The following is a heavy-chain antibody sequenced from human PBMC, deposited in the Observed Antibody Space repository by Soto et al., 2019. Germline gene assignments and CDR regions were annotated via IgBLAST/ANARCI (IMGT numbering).Heavy chain of an antibody. CDR1: GGSFSGYY. J-gene: IGHJ4*02. CDR2: INHRGST. V-gene: IGHV4-34*01. Sequence: SETLSLTCAVYGGSFSGYYWSWIRQPPGKGLEWIGEINHRGSTNYNPSLKSRVTISVDTSKNQFSLKLSSVTAADTAVYYCARSDGRYWGQGTLVTVSS. CDR3: ARSDGRY.